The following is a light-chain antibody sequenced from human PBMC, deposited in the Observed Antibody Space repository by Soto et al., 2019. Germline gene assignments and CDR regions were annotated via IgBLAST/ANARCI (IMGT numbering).Light chain of an antibody. Sequence: DIQMTQSPSSLSASVGDRVTITCRASQDINIYLAWYQQKPGKVPKLLIYAASTLQSGVPSRFSGTGSGTDFTLTISSLQPEDGATYFCQKYNSAPWTFGQGTKVEIK. CDR3: QKYNSAPWT. J-gene: IGKJ1*01. CDR1: QDINIY. CDR2: AAS. V-gene: IGKV1-27*01.